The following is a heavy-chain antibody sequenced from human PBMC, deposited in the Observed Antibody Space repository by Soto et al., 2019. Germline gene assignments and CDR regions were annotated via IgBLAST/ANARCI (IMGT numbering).Heavy chain of an antibody. CDR2: IIPIFGTA. Sequence: QVQLVQSGAEVKKPGSSVKVSCKASGGTFSSYAISWVRQAPGKGLEWMGGIIPIFGTANYAQKFQGRVTITADESTSTAYMDLSSLRSEDTAVYYCASVLELHYYYGMDVWGQGTTVTFSS. CDR3: ASVLELHYYYGMDV. D-gene: IGHD1-7*01. V-gene: IGHV1-69*12. J-gene: IGHJ6*02. CDR1: GGTFSSYA.